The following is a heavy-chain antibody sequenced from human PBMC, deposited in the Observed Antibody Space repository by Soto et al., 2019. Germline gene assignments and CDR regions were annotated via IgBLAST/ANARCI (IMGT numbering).Heavy chain of an antibody. CDR1: GDSISSSSYY. CDR3: ASDRYDSWGTYRPHSFDY. V-gene: IGHV4-39*02. J-gene: IGHJ4*02. D-gene: IGHD3-16*02. Sequence: QLQLQQSGPGLVKPSETLSLTCTVSGDSISSSSYYWGWIRQPPGQGLEWNGSVYYSGSSYYNPSLKSQVVISVYNSRNYFSLNLWSVCDAATSVYYVASDRYDSWGTYRPHSFDYWGQGTLFTASS. CDR2: VYYSGSS.